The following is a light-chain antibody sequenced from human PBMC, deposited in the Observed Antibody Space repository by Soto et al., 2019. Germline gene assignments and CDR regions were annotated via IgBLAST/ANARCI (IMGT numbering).Light chain of an antibody. CDR3: CLYAVTFYV. CDR2: DVS. CDR1: ISDVGTYDF. V-gene: IGLV2-11*01. J-gene: IGLJ1*01. Sequence: QSALTQPRSVSGSPGPSVTISCTGTISDVGTYDFVSWYQQHPGKAPRLMIFDVSERPSGVPDRFSGSKSGNTASLTISGLQAEDEADYYCCLYAVTFYVFGTGTKVTVL.